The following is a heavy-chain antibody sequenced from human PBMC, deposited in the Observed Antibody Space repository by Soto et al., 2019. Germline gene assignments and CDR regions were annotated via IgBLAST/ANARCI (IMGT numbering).Heavy chain of an antibody. V-gene: IGHV2-5*02. D-gene: IGHD5-18*01. CDR2: IYWDDDK. CDR1: GFSLTTSGVG. Sequence: QITLKESGPTRVKPTQTLALTCTFSGFSLTTSGVGVGWIRNTPGKALEWLAVIYWDDDKRYNPSLKNRLTITKDTSKNQVILIMADIDPVDTATYFCAHRGYMYGNWDHGYFDYWGQGTLVTVSS. CDR3: AHRGYMYGNWDHGYFDY. J-gene: IGHJ4*02.